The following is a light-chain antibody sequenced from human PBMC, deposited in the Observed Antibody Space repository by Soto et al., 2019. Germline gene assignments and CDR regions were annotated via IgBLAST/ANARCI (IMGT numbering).Light chain of an antibody. CDR2: DAS. CDR3: QQYNDYWT. V-gene: IGKV1-5*01. Sequence: DIQMTQSPSTLSASVGDRVVITCRASQIITTWLAWYQQKPGKAPKLLIYDASSLESGVPSRFSGSGSGTKFTLTISRLQPDDFATYYCQQYNDYWTFGQGTKV. J-gene: IGKJ1*01. CDR1: QIITTW.